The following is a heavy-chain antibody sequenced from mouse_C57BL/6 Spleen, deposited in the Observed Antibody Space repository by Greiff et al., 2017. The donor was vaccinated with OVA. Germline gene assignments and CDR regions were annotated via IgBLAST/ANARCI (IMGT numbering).Heavy chain of an antibody. V-gene: IGHV5-9*01. D-gene: IGHD1-1*01. J-gene: IGHJ4*01. CDR2: ISGGGGNT. Sequence: EVQLVESGGGLVKPGGSLKLSCAASGFTFSSYTMSWVRQTPEKRLEWVATISGGGGNTYYPDNVKGRFTISRDNAKNTLYLQMSSVGSEDTALYYCARQGIVADAKGYWGQGASVTVSS. CDR1: GFTFSSYT. CDR3: ARQGIVADAKGY.